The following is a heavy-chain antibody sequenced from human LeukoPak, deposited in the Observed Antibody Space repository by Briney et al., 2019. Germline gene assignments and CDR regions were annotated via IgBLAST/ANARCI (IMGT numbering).Heavy chain of an antibody. CDR3: AREIVVVPAAIWYFDL. Sequence: PSQTLSLTCTVSGGSISSGSYYWSWIRQPAGKGLEWIGRIYTSGSTNYNPSLKSRVTISVDTSKNQFSLKLNSVTAADTAVYYCAREIVVVPAAIWYFDLWGRGTLVTVSS. D-gene: IGHD2-2*02. J-gene: IGHJ2*01. CDR2: IYTSGST. CDR1: GGSISSGSYY. V-gene: IGHV4-61*02.